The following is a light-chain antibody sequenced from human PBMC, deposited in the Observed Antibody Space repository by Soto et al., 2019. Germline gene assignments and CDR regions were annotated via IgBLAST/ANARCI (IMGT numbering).Light chain of an antibody. Sequence: QSALTQPRSVSGSPGQSVTISCTGTSSDVGGYNYVSWYQQHPGKAPKLMIYDVSKRPSGVPDRFSGSKSGKTASLTISGLQAEDEADYYCCSYAGRYTYVFGTGTQLTVL. CDR1: SSDVGGYNY. CDR3: CSYAGRYTYV. V-gene: IGLV2-11*01. CDR2: DVS. J-gene: IGLJ1*01.